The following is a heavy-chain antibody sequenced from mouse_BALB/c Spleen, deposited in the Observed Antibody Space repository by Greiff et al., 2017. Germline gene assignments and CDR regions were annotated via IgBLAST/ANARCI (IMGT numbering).Heavy chain of an antibody. CDR2: ISSGSSTI. CDR3: ARNYYGRYWYFDV. J-gene: IGHJ1*01. V-gene: IGHV5-17*02. Sequence: EVKVVESGGGLVQPGGSRKLSCAASGFTFSSFGMHWVRQAPEKGLEWVAYISSGSSTIYYADTVKGRFTISRDNPKNTLFLQMTSLRSEDTAMYYCARNYYGRYWYFDVWGAGTTVTVSS. D-gene: IGHD1-1*01. CDR1: GFTFSSFG.